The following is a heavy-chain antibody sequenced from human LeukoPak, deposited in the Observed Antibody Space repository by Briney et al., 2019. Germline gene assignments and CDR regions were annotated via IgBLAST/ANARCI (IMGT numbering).Heavy chain of an antibody. D-gene: IGHD3-10*01. Sequence: PGEFLKISCKGSGFSFTNYWIGWVRQPPGKRLEWMGIIYPGDSDTRYSPSFQGQVTISADKSISTAYLQWSSLKASDTAMYYCARRFGARGESADFDYWGQGTLVTVSS. CDR3: ARRFGARGESADFDY. J-gene: IGHJ4*02. CDR1: GFSFTNYW. CDR2: IYPGDSDT. V-gene: IGHV5-51*01.